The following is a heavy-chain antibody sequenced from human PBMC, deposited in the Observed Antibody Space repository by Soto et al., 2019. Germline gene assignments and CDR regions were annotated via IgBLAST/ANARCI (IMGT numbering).Heavy chain of an antibody. CDR1: GYTFTGYY. J-gene: IGHJ5*02. CDR2: INPNSGGT. D-gene: IGHD6-19*01. Sequence: GASVKVSCKASGYTFTGYYMHWVRQAPGQGLEWMGWINPNSGGTNYAQKSQGRVTMTRDTSISTAYMELSRTRSDDTAVYYCAIDAGYSSGWYKVTPYNWFDPWGQGTLVTVSS. V-gene: IGHV1-2*02. CDR3: AIDAGYSSGWYKVTPYNWFDP.